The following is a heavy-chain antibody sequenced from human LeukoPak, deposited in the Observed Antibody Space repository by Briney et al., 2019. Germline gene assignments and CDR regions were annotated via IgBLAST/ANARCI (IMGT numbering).Heavy chain of an antibody. J-gene: IGHJ5*02. D-gene: IGHD1-26*01. CDR3: ARGWNGGSLNWFDP. Sequence: ASVKVSYKASGYTFTAFYIHWVRQAPGQGLEWMGWINPNSGGINYAQKFQGRVTKTRDTSISAAYMQLSSLRSDDTAVYYCARGWNGGSLNWFDPWGQGTLVAVSS. CDR1: GYTFTAFY. CDR2: INPNSGGI. V-gene: IGHV1-2*02.